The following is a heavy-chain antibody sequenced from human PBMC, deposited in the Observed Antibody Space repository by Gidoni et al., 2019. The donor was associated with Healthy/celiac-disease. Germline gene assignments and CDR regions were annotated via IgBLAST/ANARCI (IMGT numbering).Heavy chain of an antibody. V-gene: IGHV3-21*01. D-gene: IGHD5-12*01. Sequence: EVQLVESGGGLVKPGGSLRLSCAASGFTFSSYSMNWVRQAPGKGLEWVSSISSSSSYIYYADSVKGRFTISRDNAENSLYLQMNSLRAEDTAVYYCARDPGDSGYVVDYWGQGTLVTVSS. J-gene: IGHJ4*02. CDR2: ISSSSSYI. CDR3: ARDPGDSGYVVDY. CDR1: GFTFSSYS.